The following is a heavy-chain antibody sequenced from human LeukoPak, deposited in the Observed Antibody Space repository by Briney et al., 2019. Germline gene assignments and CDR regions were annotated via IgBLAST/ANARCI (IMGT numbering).Heavy chain of an antibody. V-gene: IGHV3-48*03. CDR1: GFTFSSYE. D-gene: IGHD3-10*01. J-gene: IGHJ6*03. CDR3: AKDANGSGSGSYFVYYYYMDV. CDR2: ISSSGSTI. Sequence: GGSLRLSCAASGFTFSSYEMNWVRQAPGKGLEWVSYISSSGSTIYYADSVKGRFTISRDNAKNSLYLRMNSLRAEDTAVYYCAKDANGSGSGSYFVYYYYMDVWGKGTTVTTSS.